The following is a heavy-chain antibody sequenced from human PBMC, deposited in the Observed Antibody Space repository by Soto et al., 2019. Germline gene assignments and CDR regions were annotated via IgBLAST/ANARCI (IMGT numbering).Heavy chain of an antibody. CDR2: IYYSGST. J-gene: IGHJ3*02. CDR1: GGSSSSCY. D-gene: IGHD6-19*01. V-gene: IGHV4-59*01. Sequence: SETRSLTCTVAGGSSSSCYWSWIRQPPGKGLEWIGYIYYSGSTNYNLSLKSRVTISVDTSKNQFSLKLSSVTAADTAVYYCARDGQWLVTQAAFDICGEGTMVTVSS. CDR3: ARDGQWLVTQAAFDI.